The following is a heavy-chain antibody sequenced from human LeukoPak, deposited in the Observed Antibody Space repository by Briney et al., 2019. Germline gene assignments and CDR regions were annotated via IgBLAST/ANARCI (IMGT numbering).Heavy chain of an antibody. CDR1: GFTFSSYG. V-gene: IGHV3-33*06. Sequence: GGSLRLSCAASGFTFSSYGMHWVRQAPGKGLEWVAVIWYDGSNKYYADSVKGRFTISRDNSKNTLYLQMNSLRAGDTAVYYCAKARRHYDILTGYEYWGQGTLVTVSS. D-gene: IGHD3-9*01. CDR3: AKARRHYDILTGYEY. CDR2: IWYDGSNK. J-gene: IGHJ4*02.